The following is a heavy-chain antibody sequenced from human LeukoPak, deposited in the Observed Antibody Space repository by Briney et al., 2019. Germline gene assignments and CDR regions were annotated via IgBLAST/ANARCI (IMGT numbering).Heavy chain of an antibody. Sequence: GGSLRLSCGASGFTFSSYWMNWVRQAPGKGLEWVANINQDGSERFYVDSVKGRFTISRDNAKNSLYLQMNSLRVEDTAVFYCARSGQWGYGSSGDWGQGTLVTVSS. D-gene: IGHD3-10*01. CDR3: ARSGQWGYGSSGD. V-gene: IGHV3-7*01. J-gene: IGHJ4*02. CDR1: GFTFSSYW. CDR2: INQDGSER.